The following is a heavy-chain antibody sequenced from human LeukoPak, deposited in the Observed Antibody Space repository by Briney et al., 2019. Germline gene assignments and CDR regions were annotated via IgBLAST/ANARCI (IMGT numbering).Heavy chain of an antibody. Sequence: ASVKVSCKASGYTFTGYYMHWVRQAPGQGLEWMGRINPNSGGTNYAQKFQGRVTMTRDTSISTAYMELSSLRSEDTAVYYCARVVTRLREGAYQYDLDVWGQGTTVTVSS. CDR1: GYTFTGYY. CDR2: INPNSGGT. D-gene: IGHD3-16*01. CDR3: ARVVTRLREGAYQYDLDV. J-gene: IGHJ6*02. V-gene: IGHV1-2*06.